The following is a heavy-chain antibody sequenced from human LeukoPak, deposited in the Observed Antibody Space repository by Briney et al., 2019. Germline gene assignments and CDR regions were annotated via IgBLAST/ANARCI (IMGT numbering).Heavy chain of an antibody. Sequence: GGSLRLSCAASGFALSTYWMHWVRQAPGKGLVWVSRINNDGSSTSYADSVKGRFTISRDNAKNTLYLQMNSLRAEDTAVYYCARGRATAGSYSDYWGQGTLVTVSS. J-gene: IGHJ4*02. V-gene: IGHV3-74*01. CDR2: INNDGSST. CDR3: ARGRATAGSYSDY. D-gene: IGHD6-13*01. CDR1: GFALSTYW.